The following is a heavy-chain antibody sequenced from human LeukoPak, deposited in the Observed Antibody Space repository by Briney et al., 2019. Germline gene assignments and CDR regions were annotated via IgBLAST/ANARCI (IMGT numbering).Heavy chain of an antibody. CDR2: ISYDGSNK. CDR1: GFTFSSYG. J-gene: IGHJ6*03. V-gene: IGHV3-30*18. Sequence: PGGSLRLSCAASGFTFSSYGMHWVRQAPGKGLEWVAVISYDGSNKYYADSVKGRFTISRDNSKNTLYLQMNSLRAEDTAVYYCAKDSHYYYYMDVWGKGTTVTVSS. CDR3: AKDSHYYYYMDV.